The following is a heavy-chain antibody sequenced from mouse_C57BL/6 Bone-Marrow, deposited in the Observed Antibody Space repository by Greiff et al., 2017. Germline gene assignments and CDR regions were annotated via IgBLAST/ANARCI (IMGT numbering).Heavy chain of an antibody. J-gene: IGHJ4*01. Sequence: EVQGVESEGGLVQPGRSMKLSCTASGFTFSDYYMAWVRQVPEKGLEWVAHINYDGSSTSYLDTLKSRFIISRDNAKNLLYLQMSRLKSEDTATYYCARGSNYGYAMDYWGQGTSVTVSS. CDR3: ARGSNYGYAMDY. CDR2: INYDGSST. CDR1: GFTFSDYY. D-gene: IGHD2-5*01. V-gene: IGHV5-16*01.